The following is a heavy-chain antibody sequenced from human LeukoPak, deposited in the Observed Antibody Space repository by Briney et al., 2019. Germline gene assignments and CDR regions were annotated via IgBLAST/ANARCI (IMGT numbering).Heavy chain of an antibody. CDR3: ARHRSSGPEFDY. J-gene: IGHJ4*02. CDR1: GGSISSSSYY. V-gene: IGHV4-39*01. Sequence: SETVSLTCIVSGGSISSSSYYWGWLRQPPGKGLEWIGSIYYSGSTYYNPSLKSRVTISVDTSKNQFSLKLSSVTAADTAVYYCARHRSSGPEFDYWGQGTLVTVSS. CDR2: IYYSGST. D-gene: IGHD3-22*01.